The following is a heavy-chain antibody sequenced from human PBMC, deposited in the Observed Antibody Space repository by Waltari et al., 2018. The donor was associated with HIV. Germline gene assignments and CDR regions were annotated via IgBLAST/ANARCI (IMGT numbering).Heavy chain of an antibody. V-gene: IGHV3-74*01. CDR3: VREVVVAATWWFDP. CDR1: GFTFSTYW. D-gene: IGHD2-15*01. J-gene: IGHJ5*02. CDR2: ISGDGSST. Sequence: EVQLVESGGGLVQPGGSLRLPCAASGFTFSTYWMHWVRQAPGKGLVWFSRISGDGSSTTYADSVKGRFTISRDNPKNTLYLQMNSLRVEDTAVYYCVREVVVAATWWFDPWGQGTLVTVSS.